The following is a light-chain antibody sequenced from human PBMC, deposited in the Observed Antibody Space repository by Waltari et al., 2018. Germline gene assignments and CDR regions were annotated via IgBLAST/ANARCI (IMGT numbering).Light chain of an antibody. CDR2: WAS. J-gene: IGKJ4*01. CDR1: QSVLYSSNNKNY. CDR3: QQYYSTLLT. V-gene: IGKV4-1*01. Sequence: DIVMTQSPDSLAVSLGERATINCKSSQSVLYSSNNKNYLAWYQQKPGQPPKLLLYWASTRESGVPDRFRGSGSGTDFTLTISSLQAEDVAVYYCQQYYSTLLTFGGGTKVEIK.